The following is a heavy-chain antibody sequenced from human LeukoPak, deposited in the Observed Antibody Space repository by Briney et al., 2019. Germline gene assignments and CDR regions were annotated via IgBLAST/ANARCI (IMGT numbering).Heavy chain of an antibody. V-gene: IGHV3-9*03. Sequence: GGSLRLSCAASGFTFDDYAMHWVRQAPGKGLEWVSGISWNSGSIGYADSVKGRFTISRDNAKNSLYLQMNSLRAEDMALYYCSKQKLGGYFFGLWGQGTLVTVSS. J-gene: IGHJ4*02. D-gene: IGHD3/OR15-3a*01. CDR3: SKQKLGGYFFGL. CDR2: ISWNSGSI. CDR1: GFTFDDYA.